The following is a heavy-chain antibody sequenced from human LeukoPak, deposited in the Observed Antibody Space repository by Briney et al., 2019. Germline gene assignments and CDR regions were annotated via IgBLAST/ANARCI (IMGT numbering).Heavy chain of an antibody. V-gene: IGHV1-2*02. CDR2: INPNSGGT. J-gene: IGHJ6*02. CDR3: ASDSSGWYVLRYHYYGMDV. D-gene: IGHD6-19*01. CDR1: GYTFTGYY. Sequence: ASVKVSFKASGYTFTGYYMHWVRQAPGQGLEWMGWINPNSGGTNYAQKFQGRVTMTRDTSISTAYMELSRLRSDDTAVYYCASDSSGWYVLRYHYYGMDVWGQGTTVTVSS.